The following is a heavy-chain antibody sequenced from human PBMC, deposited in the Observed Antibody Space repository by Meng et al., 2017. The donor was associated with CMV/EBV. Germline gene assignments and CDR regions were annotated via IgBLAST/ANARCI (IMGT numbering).Heavy chain of an antibody. CDR3: ARVSQLPPPEYYYDSSGYYLDYYYYGMDV. CDR2: IGTAGDT. Sequence: GESLKISCAACGFTFSSYDMHWVRQATGKGLEWVSAIGTAGDTYYPGSVKGQFTISRENAKNSLYLQMNSLRAGDTAVYYCARVSQLPPPEYYYDSSGYYLDYYYYGMDVWGQGTTVTV. J-gene: IGHJ6*02. CDR1: GFTFSSYD. V-gene: IGHV3-13*03. D-gene: IGHD3-22*01.